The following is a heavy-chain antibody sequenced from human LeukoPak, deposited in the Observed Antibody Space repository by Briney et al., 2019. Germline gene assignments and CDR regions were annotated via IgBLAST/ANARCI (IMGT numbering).Heavy chain of an antibody. CDR2: IYYSGST. Sequence: PSETLSLTCTVSGGSISNYYCSWIRQPPGKGLEWIGYIYYSGSTNYNPSLKSRVTISVDTSKNQFSLKLSSVTAADTAVYYCARHYYDSGGYFDYWGQGTLVTVSS. V-gene: IGHV4-59*08. J-gene: IGHJ4*02. CDR1: GGSISNYY. CDR3: ARHYYDSGGYFDY. D-gene: IGHD3-22*01.